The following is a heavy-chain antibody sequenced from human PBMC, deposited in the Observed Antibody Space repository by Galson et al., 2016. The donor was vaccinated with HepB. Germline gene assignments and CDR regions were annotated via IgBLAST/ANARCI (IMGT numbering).Heavy chain of an antibody. CDR3: AKGQSIHGYPFEV. CDR2: INDRGDNT. V-gene: IGHV3-23*01. D-gene: IGHD3-22*01. CDR1: GFSFSSYA. Sequence: SLRLSCAASGFSFSSYAVNWIRQAPGRGLEWVSVINDRGDNTIYADSVKGRFTISRDNSKNTLYLQMNSLRADDTAVYFCAKGQSIHGYPFEVWGQGTTVTVSS. J-gene: IGHJ6*02.